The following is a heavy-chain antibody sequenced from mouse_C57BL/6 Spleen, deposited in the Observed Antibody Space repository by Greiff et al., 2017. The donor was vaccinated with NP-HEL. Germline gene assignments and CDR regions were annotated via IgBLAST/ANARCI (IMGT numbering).Heavy chain of an antibody. V-gene: IGHV3-6*01. CDR1: GYSITSGYY. CDR2: ISYDGSN. Sequence: ESGPGLVKPSQSLSLTCSVTGYSITSGYYWNWIRQFPGNKLEWMGYISYDGSNNYNPSLKNRISITRDTSKNQFFLKLNSVTTEDTATYYCARTAPLPFDVWGTGTTVTVSS. J-gene: IGHJ1*03. CDR3: ARTAPLPFDV.